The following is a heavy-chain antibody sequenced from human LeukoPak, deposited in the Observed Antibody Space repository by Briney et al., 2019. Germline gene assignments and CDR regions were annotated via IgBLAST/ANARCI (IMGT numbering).Heavy chain of an antibody. CDR2: IYYSGST. J-gene: IGHJ4*02. CDR3: ASYNWNDGTFDY. CDR1: GGSISSYY. D-gene: IGHD1-1*01. V-gene: IGHV4-59*01. Sequence: PSETLSLTCTVSGGSISSYYWSWIRQPPGKGLEWIGYIYYSGSTNYNPSLKSRVTISVDMSKNQFSLKLSSVTAADTAVYYCASYNWNDGTFDYWGQGTLVTVSS.